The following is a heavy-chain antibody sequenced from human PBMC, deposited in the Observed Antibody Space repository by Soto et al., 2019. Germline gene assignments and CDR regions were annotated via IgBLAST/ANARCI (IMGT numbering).Heavy chain of an antibody. V-gene: IGHV3-30-3*01. Sequence: QVQLVESGGGVVQPGRSLRLSCAASGFTFSSYAMHWVRQAPGKGLEWVAVISYDGSNKYYADSVKGRFTISRDNSKNTLYLQMNSLRAEDTAVYYCAREVDGYYYYGMDVWGQGTTVTVSS. J-gene: IGHJ6*02. CDR3: AREVDGYYYYGMDV. CDR1: GFTFSSYA. D-gene: IGHD3-9*01. CDR2: ISYDGSNK.